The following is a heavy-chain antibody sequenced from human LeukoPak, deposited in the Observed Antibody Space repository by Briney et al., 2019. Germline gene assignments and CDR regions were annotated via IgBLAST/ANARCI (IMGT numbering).Heavy chain of an antibody. Sequence: GGSLRLSCAASGFMFSGYSMNWVRQAPGQGLEWVSSIGSSSSSIYYADSVKGRFTISRDNAKNSLYLQMNSLRVEDTAVYYCARELPGYGGFDYWGQGTLVTVSS. D-gene: IGHD3-10*01. CDR2: IGSSSSSI. J-gene: IGHJ4*02. CDR1: GFMFSGYS. V-gene: IGHV3-21*01. CDR3: ARELPGYGGFDY.